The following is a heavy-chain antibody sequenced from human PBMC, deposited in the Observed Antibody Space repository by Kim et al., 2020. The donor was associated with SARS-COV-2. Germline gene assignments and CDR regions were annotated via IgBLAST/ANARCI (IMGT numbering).Heavy chain of an antibody. CDR3: AGIYRRSETDWFDP. J-gene: IGHJ5*02. Sequence: TPSLKSRVTISVDTSKNQFSLKLSSVTAADTAVYYCAGIYRRSETDWFDPWGQGTLVTVSS. D-gene: IGHD3-3*01. V-gene: IGHV4-39*01.